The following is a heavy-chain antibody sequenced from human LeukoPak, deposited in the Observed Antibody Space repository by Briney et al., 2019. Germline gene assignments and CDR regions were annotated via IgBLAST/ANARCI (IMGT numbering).Heavy chain of an antibody. V-gene: IGHV1-69*13. CDR3: ARPLVPAALGYYYYYMDV. D-gene: IGHD2-2*01. CDR1: GGTYSSYA. Sequence: SVKVSCKASGGTYSSYAISWVRQAPGQGLEWMGGIIPIFGTANYAQKFQGRVTITADESTSTAYMELSSLRSEDTAVYYCARPLVPAALGYYYYYMDVWGKGTTVTVSS. CDR2: IIPIFGTA. J-gene: IGHJ6*03.